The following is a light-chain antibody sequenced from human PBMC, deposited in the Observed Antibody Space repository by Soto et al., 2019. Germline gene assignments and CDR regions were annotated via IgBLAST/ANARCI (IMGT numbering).Light chain of an antibody. CDR1: QSVNTN. J-gene: IGKJ5*01. Sequence: EIVMTQSPATLSVSPGERASVSCRTSQSVNTNLAWYQQKPGQVPRLLIYGPSTRAIGIPDRFSGSGSGTEFTLTISSLQPEDFAIYYCHQYHNWPMTFGQGTRLDTK. V-gene: IGKV3D-15*01. CDR2: GPS. CDR3: HQYHNWPMT.